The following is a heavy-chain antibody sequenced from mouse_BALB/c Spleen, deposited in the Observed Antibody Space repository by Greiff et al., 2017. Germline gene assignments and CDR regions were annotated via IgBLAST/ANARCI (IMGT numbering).Heavy chain of an antibody. J-gene: IGHJ4*01. CDR1: GFSLTSYD. V-gene: IGHV2-9-2*01. CDR2: IWTGGGT. CDR3: AKRRYDEAMDY. Sequence: VKLMESGPGLVAPSQSLSITCTVSGFSLTSYDISWIRQPPGKGLEWLGVIWTGGGTNYNSAFMSRLSISKDNSKSQVFLKMNSLQTDDTAMYYCAKRRYDEAMDYWGQGTSVTVSS. D-gene: IGHD2-14*01.